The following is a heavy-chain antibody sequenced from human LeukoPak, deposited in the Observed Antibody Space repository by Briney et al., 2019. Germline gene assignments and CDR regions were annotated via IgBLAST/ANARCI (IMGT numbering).Heavy chain of an antibody. Sequence: WASVKVSCKVSGYTLTELSMHWVRQAPGKGLEWMGGFDPEDGETIYAQKFQGRVTMTEDTSTDTAYMELSSLRSEDTAVYYCATLELRNIAFDIWGQGTMVTVSS. CDR1: GYTLTELS. D-gene: IGHD1-7*01. CDR2: FDPEDGET. V-gene: IGHV1-24*01. CDR3: ATLELRNIAFDI. J-gene: IGHJ3*02.